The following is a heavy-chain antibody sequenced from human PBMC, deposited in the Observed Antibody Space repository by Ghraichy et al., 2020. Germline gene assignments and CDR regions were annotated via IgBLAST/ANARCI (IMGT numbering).Heavy chain of an antibody. V-gene: IGHV3-11*01. CDR2: ISSSGSTI. CDR1: GFTFSDYY. D-gene: IGHD3-3*01. Sequence: GGSLRLSCAASGFTFSDYYMSWIRQAPGKGLEWVSYISSSGSTIYYADSVKGRFTISRDNAKNSLYLQMNSLRAEDTAVYYCARVSYDFWSGYFLWFDPWGQGTLVTVSS. CDR3: ARVSYDFWSGYFLWFDP. J-gene: IGHJ5*02.